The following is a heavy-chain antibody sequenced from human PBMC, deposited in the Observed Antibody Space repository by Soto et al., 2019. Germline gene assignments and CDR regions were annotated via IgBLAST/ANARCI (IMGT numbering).Heavy chain of an antibody. D-gene: IGHD6-13*01. Sequence: GGSLRLSCAASGFTFSSYAMSWVRQAPGKGLEWVSAISGSGGSTYYADSVKGRFTISRDNSKNTLYLQMNSLRAEDTAVYYCAKGPPRRAAAGPNYYYYGMDVWGQGTTVTVSS. CDR3: AKGPPRRAAAGPNYYYYGMDV. V-gene: IGHV3-23*01. J-gene: IGHJ6*02. CDR2: ISGSGGST. CDR1: GFTFSSYA.